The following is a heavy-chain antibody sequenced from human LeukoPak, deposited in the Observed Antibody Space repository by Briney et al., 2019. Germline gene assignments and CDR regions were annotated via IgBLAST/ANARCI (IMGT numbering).Heavy chain of an antibody. V-gene: IGHV3-30*18. J-gene: IGHJ4*02. CDR3: AKVGRYYYDSSGYFHY. CDR1: GFTFSSYG. D-gene: IGHD3-22*01. CDR2: ISYDGSNK. Sequence: SGRSLRLSCAASGFTFSSYGMHWVRQAPGKGLEWVAVISYDGSNKYYADSVKGRFTISRDNSKNTLYLQMNSLRAEDTAVYYCAKVGRYYYDSSGYFHYWGQGTLVTVSS.